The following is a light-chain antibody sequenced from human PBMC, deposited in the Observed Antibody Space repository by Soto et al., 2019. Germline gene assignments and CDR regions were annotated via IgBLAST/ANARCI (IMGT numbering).Light chain of an antibody. CDR2: AAS. J-gene: IGKJ2*03. V-gene: IGKV1-39*01. Sequence: IQMTQSPSSLSASVGDRVTITCRASQDIANFLHWYQHKPGKAPRLLIYAASNLQRGVPSRFSGRGSGTDFTLTINSLEPEDFASYYGHQSLSSPYSFGPGTKVEIK. CDR3: HQSLSSPYS. CDR1: QDIANF.